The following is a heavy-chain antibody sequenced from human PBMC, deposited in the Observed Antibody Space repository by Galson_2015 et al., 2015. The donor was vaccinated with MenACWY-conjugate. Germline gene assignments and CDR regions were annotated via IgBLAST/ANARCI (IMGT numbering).Heavy chain of an antibody. V-gene: IGHV3-23*01. Sequence: SLRLSCAASGFTFTNYAVTWVRQSPGKGLEWVSSISSSGGSTSYADSVKGRFIVSRDNSKNTVYLQMNSLRVEDTAVYYCAKGGLPTVVVGQFDYWGQGALVTVSS. D-gene: IGHD3-22*01. J-gene: IGHJ4*02. CDR2: ISSSGGST. CDR3: AKGGLPTVVVGQFDY. CDR1: GFTFTNYA.